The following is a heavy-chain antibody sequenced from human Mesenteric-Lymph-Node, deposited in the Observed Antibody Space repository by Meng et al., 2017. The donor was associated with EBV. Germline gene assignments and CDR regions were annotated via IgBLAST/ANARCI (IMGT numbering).Heavy chain of an antibody. Sequence: QVQLKESGPGLVKPSQPLSLTCAVSSGSINSGSYYWSWIRQPPGKGLEWIGYIYYSGSTYYNPSLKSRVTISVDTSKNQFSLKLKSVTAADTAVYYCARAHRVLFGELNWFDPWGQGTLVTVSS. CDR3: ARAHRVLFGELNWFDP. CDR2: IYYSGST. J-gene: IGHJ5*02. D-gene: IGHD3-10*01. CDR1: SGSINSGSYY. V-gene: IGHV4-30-4*01.